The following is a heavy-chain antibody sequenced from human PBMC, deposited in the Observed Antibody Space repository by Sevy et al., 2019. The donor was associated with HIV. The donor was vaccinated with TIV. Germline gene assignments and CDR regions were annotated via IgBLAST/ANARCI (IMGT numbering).Heavy chain of an antibody. D-gene: IGHD2-2*03. Sequence: GGSLRLSCTASGFTFGDYAMSWFRQAPGKGLEWVGFIRSKAYGGTTEYAAYVKGRFTISRDDSKSIAYLQMNSLKTEDTAVYYCTSGYCSSTSCFHYYYGMDVWGQGTTVTVSS. V-gene: IGHV3-49*03. CDR3: TSGYCSSTSCFHYYYGMDV. CDR1: GFTFGDYA. J-gene: IGHJ6*02. CDR2: IRSKAYGGTT.